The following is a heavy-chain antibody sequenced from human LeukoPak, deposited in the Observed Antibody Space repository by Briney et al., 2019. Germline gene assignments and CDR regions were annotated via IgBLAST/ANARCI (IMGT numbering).Heavy chain of an antibody. CDR2: IYYSGST. J-gene: IGHJ6*03. V-gene: IGHV4-59*01. CDR3: TRGSIAYYMDV. D-gene: IGHD3-22*01. Sequence: PSETLSLTWTVAGGSISSYYWSWIRQPPGKGLEWIGNIYYSGSTNYNPSLKSRVTISVDTSKNQFSLKLSSVTAADTAVYYCTRGSIAYYMDVWGKGTTVTISS. CDR1: GGSISSYY.